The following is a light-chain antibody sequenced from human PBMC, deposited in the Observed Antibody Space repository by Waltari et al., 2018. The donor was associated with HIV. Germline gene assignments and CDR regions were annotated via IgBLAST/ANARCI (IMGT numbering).Light chain of an antibody. J-gene: IGKJ3*01. CDR2: GAS. CDR1: QSVGSTY. CDR3: QQYGSSPT. Sequence: EIVLTQSPDTLSLSPGERATLSCRASQSVGSTYLAWHQQKPGQAPRLLIFGASNRATGIPDRFSGSGSGTDFTLTISRLEPEDFAVYYGQQYGSSPTFGPGTKVDIK. V-gene: IGKV3-20*01.